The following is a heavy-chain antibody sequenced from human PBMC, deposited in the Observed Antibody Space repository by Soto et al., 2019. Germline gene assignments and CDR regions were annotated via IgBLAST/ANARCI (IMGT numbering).Heavy chain of an antibody. J-gene: IGHJ4*02. CDR2: INQDGSEK. D-gene: IGHD2-2*01. Sequence: GGSLRLSCAASGFTFSSYWMNWVRQAPGKGLEGVANINQDGSEKYYVDSVKGRFTISRDNAKNSLYLQMNSLRAEDTAVYYCATHCSSTTCRAYWGQGTLVTVSS. CDR1: GFTFSSYW. V-gene: IGHV3-7*05. CDR3: ATHCSSTTCRAY.